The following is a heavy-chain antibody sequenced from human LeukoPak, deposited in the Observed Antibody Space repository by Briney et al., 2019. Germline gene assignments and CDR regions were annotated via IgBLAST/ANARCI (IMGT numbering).Heavy chain of an antibody. D-gene: IGHD6-13*01. V-gene: IGHV3-7*01. CDR2: IKQDGSEK. J-gene: IGHJ6*03. CDR1: GFTVSSNS. Sequence: GGSLRLSCTVSGFTVSSNSMSWVRQAPGKGLEWVANIKQDGSEKYYVDSVKGRFTISRDNAKNSLYLQMNSLRAEDTAVYYCARDRPYSSSWTRGGYYMDVWGKGTTVTISS. CDR3: ARDRPYSSSWTRGGYYMDV.